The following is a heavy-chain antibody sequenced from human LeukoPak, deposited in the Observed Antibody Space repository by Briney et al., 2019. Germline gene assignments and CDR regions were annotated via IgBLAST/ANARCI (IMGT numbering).Heavy chain of an antibody. V-gene: IGHV4-34*01. CDR2: INHSGST. CDR3: ARPRYGSGSLDS. D-gene: IGHD3-10*01. Sequence: SETLSLTCAVYGGSFSGHYWTWIRQPPGKGLEWMGEINHSGSTTYNPSLNNRVTISVDTSKNQFSLKLTSVTAADTAVYYCARPRYGSGSLDSWGQGTLVTVSS. CDR1: GGSFSGHY. J-gene: IGHJ4*02.